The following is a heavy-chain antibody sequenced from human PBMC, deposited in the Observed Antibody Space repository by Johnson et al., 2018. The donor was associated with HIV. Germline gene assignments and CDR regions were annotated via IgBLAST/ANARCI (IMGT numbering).Heavy chain of an antibody. CDR2: INKDGGEE. CDR3: VRAGVVDSYGSWKAFDI. CDR1: GFSFNKYW. Sequence: VQLVESGGGLVQPGGSLRLSCVGSGFSFNKYWMSWVRQAPGDRLERLTTINKDGGEEYYVDSVKGRFTISRDNARNSLYLQMNSLRVEDTAVYYCVRAGVVDSYGSWKAFDIWGQGTLVTVSS. J-gene: IGHJ3*02. V-gene: IGHV3-7*03. D-gene: IGHD3-10*01.